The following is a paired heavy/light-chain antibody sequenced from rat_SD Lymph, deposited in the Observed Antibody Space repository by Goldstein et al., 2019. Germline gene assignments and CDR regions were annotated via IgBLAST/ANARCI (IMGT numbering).Light chain of an antibody. CDR1: QNINNY. V-gene: IGKV15S2*01. J-gene: IGKJ5*01. CDR3: YQYNNGLT. CDR2: NTN. Sequence: IQLTQSPSLLSASVGDRVTLSCKGSQNINNYLAWYQQKLGEAPKLLIYNTNSLQTGIPSRFSGSGSGTDYTLTISSLQPEDVATYFCYQYNNGLTFGSGTKLEIK.
Heavy chain of an antibody. Sequence: EVQLVETGGGLVQPGRSLKLSCVASGFTFSSYWMYWIRQAPGKGLEWVSSINTDGGSTYYPDSVKGRFTISRDNAENTVYLQMNSLRSEDTATYYCAKDYYGYPYWYFDFWGPGTMVTVSS. CDR1: GFTFSSYW. CDR2: INTDGGST. V-gene: IGHV5-58*01. CDR3: AKDYYGYPYWYFDF. J-gene: IGHJ1*01. D-gene: IGHD1-7*01.